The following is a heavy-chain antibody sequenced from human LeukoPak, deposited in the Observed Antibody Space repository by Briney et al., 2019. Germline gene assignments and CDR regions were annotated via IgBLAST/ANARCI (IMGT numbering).Heavy chain of an antibody. CDR3: AGEGEMATFDY. D-gene: IGHD5-24*01. Sequence: SETLSLTCTVSGGSISSYYWSWIRQPPGKGLEWIGYIYYSGSTNYNPSLKSRVTISVDTSKNQFSLKLSSVTAADTAVYYCAGEGEMATFDYWGQGTLVTVSS. J-gene: IGHJ4*02. CDR1: GGSISSYY. V-gene: IGHV4-59*01. CDR2: IYYSGST.